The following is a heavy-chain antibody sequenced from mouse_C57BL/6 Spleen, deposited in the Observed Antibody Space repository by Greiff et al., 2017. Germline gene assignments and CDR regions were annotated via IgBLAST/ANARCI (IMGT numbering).Heavy chain of an antibody. CDR1: GYTFTSYG. CDR3: AIDSSGHYAMDY. J-gene: IGHJ4*01. D-gene: IGHD3-2*02. Sequence: QVQLQQSGAELARPGASVKLSCKASGYTFTSYGISWVKQRTGQGLEWIGEIYPRSGNTYYNEKFKGKATLTSDKSSSTAYMELRSLTSEDSAVYFCAIDSSGHYAMDYWGQGTSVTVSS. CDR2: IYPRSGNT. V-gene: IGHV1-81*01.